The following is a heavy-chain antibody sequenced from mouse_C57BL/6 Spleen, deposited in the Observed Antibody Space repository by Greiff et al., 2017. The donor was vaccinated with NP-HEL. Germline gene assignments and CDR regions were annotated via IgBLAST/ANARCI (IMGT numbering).Heavy chain of an antibody. CDR1: GFSLTSYA. D-gene: IGHD1-1*01. J-gene: IGHJ3*01. V-gene: IGHV2-9-1*01. Sequence: QVQLQQSGPGLVAPSQSLSITCTVSGFSLTSYAISWVRQPPGKGLEWLGVIWTGGGTNYNSALKSRLSISKDNSKSQVFLKMNSLQTDDTARYYCARNALGSSYVWFAYWGQGTLVTVSA. CDR2: IWTGGGT. CDR3: ARNALGSSYVWFAY.